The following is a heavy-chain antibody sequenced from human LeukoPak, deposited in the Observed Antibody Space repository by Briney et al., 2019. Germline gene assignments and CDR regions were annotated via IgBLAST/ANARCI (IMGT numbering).Heavy chain of an antibody. D-gene: IGHD5-18*01. CDR1: GFTFSSYA. J-gene: IGHJ3*02. CDR2: ISGSGGST. Sequence: GGSLRLSCAASGFTFSSYAMSWVRQAPGEGLEWVSAISGSGGSTYYADSVKGRFTISRDNSKNTLYLQMNSLRAEDTAVYYCAKGRGYSYGSDAFDIWGQGTMVTVSS. V-gene: IGHV3-23*01. CDR3: AKGRGYSYGSDAFDI.